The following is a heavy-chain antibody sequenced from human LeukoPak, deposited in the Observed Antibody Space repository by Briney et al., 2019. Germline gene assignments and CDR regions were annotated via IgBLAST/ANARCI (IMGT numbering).Heavy chain of an antibody. CDR2: IKRKGDDGTI. V-gene: IGHV3-15*01. J-gene: IGHJ4*02. CDR1: GFTFSNAW. CDR3: TAGTGRSDFDY. Sequence: GGSLRLSCAASGFTFSNAWMSWVRQAPGRGLEWVGRIKRKGDDGTIDYAAPVKGRLSISRDDSKNTLYLQMNSLKSEDTAVYYCTAGTGRSDFDYWGQGILVSASS. D-gene: IGHD3/OR15-3a*01.